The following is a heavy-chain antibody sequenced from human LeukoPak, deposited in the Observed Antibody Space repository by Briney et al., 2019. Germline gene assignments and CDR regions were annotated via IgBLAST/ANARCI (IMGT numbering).Heavy chain of an antibody. J-gene: IGHJ4*02. CDR2: IFGAGKNTT. CDR3: AKGRRAPLVGTITKSWIDY. V-gene: IGHV3-23*03. D-gene: IGHD1-7*01. Sequence: GGSLRLSCAASGFSFSSYAMNWVRQAPGKGLEWVSIIFGAGKNTTYYADSVKGRFTISRDNSKNTLYLQVNSLRAEDTAVYYCAKGRRAPLVGTITKSWIDYWGQGTLVIVSS. CDR1: GFSFSSYA.